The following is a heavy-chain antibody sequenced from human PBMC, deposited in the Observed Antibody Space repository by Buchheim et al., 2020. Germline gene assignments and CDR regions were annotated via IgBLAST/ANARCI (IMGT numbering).Heavy chain of an antibody. CDR3: ARVFLYGGNSD. Sequence: EVQLVESGGGLVQPGGSLRLSCAASGFTFSSYSMNWVRQAPGKGLEWVSYISSSSTIYYADSVKGRFTISRDNAKNSLYLQMNSLRAEDTAVYYCARVFLYGGNSDWGQGTL. CDR2: ISSSSTI. J-gene: IGHJ4*02. CDR1: GFTFSSYS. D-gene: IGHD4-23*01. V-gene: IGHV3-48*01.